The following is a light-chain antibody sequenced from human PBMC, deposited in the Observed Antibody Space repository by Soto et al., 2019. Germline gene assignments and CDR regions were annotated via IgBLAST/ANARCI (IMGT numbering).Light chain of an antibody. CDR2: EVS. Sequence: QAVLTQPASVSGSPGQSITISCTGTSSDVGGYDYVSWYQQHPGKAPKLMIYEVSNRPSGVSNRFSGSKSGNTASLTISGLQADDEADYYRSSYTSSSTYVFGTGTKVTVL. CDR1: SSDVGGYDY. CDR3: SSYTSSSTYV. V-gene: IGLV2-14*01. J-gene: IGLJ1*01.